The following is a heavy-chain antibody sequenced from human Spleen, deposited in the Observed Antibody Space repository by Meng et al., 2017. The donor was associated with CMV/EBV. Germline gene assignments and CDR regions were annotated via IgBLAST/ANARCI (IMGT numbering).Heavy chain of an antibody. Sequence: GESLKISCAASGFTFSSYSMNWVRQAPGKGLEWVSSISSSSSYIYYADSVKGRFTISRDNAKNSLYLQMNSLRAEDTAVYYCARAKEPAAIFHFDYWGQGTLVTRLL. CDR2: ISSSSSYI. J-gene: IGHJ4*02. CDR1: GFTFSSYS. CDR3: ARAKEPAAIFHFDY. D-gene: IGHD2-2*02. V-gene: IGHV3-21*01.